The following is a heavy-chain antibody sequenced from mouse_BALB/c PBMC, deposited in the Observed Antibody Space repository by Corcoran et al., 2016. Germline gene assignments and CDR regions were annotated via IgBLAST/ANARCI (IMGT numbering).Heavy chain of an antibody. V-gene: IGHV1S34*01. CDR1: GYSFTGYY. Sequence: LVKTGASVKISCKASGYSFTGYYMHWVKQSHGKRREWNGYISCYNGATSYNQKFKGKATFTVDTSSSTAYMQFNSLTSEDSAVYYCARAPDGYYHMDYWGQGTSVTVSS. CDR3: ARAPDGYYHMDY. D-gene: IGHD2-3*01. J-gene: IGHJ4*01. CDR2: ISCYNGAT.